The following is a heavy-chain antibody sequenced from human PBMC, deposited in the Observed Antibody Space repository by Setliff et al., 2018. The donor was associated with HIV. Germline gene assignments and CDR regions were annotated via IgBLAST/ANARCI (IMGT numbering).Heavy chain of an antibody. V-gene: IGHV4-39*01. CDR3: ARHRFGSGWYGFVSGIDP. D-gene: IGHD6-19*01. Sequence: SETLSLTCTVSGDSLSLSTFYWAWIRQPPGSGPEWIGSIYSTGTTYNNPSLKSRVTISFDTSKNQFPLEVTSVTAADTAIYYCARHRFGSGWYGFVSGIDPWGQGTLVTVSS. CDR2: IYSTGTT. CDR1: GDSLSLSTFY. J-gene: IGHJ5*02.